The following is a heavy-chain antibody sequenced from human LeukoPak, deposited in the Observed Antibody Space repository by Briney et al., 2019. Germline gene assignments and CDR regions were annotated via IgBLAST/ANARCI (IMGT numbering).Heavy chain of an antibody. V-gene: IGHV4-4*07. D-gene: IGHD2-2*01. CDR2: IYAIESI. J-gene: IGHJ5*02. CDR3: ATGGYCSSTSCYGSWFDP. Sequence: PSETLSLTCSVSNGSVNNYYWSWVRQPAGKGLEWIGRIYAIESITHHNPSLKSRVTTSIDPSKNQVSLRLTSVTGADTAVYYCATGGYCSSTSCYGSWFDPWGQGTLVTVSS. CDR1: NGSVNNYY.